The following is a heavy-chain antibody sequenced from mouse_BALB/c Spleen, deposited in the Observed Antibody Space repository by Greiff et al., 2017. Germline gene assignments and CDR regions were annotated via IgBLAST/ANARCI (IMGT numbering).Heavy chain of an antibody. D-gene: IGHD1-1*01. CDR1: GFTFSSFG. CDR3: ARRILRLGAMDY. CDR2: ISSGSSTI. Sequence: EVMLVESGGGLVQPGGSRKLSCAASGFTFSSFGMHWVRQAPEKGLEWVAYISSGSSTIYYADTVKGRFTISRDNPKNTLFLQMTSLRSEDTAMYYCARRILRLGAMDYWGQGTSVTVSS. V-gene: IGHV5-17*02. J-gene: IGHJ4*01.